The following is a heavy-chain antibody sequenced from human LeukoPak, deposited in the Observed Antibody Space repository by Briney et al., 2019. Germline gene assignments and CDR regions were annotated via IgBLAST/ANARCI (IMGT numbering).Heavy chain of an antibody. V-gene: IGHV3-23*01. CDR2: ISGSGGST. CDR1: GFTSSSYA. Sequence: GGSLRLSCAASGFTSSSYAMSWVRQAPGKGLEWVSAISGSGGSTYYADSVKGRFTISRDNSKNTLYLQMNSLRAEDTAVYYCAKDRIPSGGSSKYFQHWGQGTLVTVSS. CDR3: AKDRIPSGGSSKYFQH. J-gene: IGHJ1*01. D-gene: IGHD2-15*01.